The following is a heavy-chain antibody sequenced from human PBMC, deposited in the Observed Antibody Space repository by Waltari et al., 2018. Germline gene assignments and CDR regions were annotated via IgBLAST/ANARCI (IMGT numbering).Heavy chain of an antibody. Sequence: QVQLQQWGAGLLKPSETLSLTCAVSGGSLGGFYWSWLRQSPGKGLEWIGEIKHDGTTNYTPSLKSRVTVSVDTSRKQFSLNLSSVTAADTGVYYCALDDDILTGPTSNWYFDIWGRGTLVTVSS. CDR1: GGSLGGFY. CDR2: IKHDGTT. CDR3: ALDDDILTGPTSNWYFDI. J-gene: IGHJ2*01. V-gene: IGHV4-34*01. D-gene: IGHD3-9*01.